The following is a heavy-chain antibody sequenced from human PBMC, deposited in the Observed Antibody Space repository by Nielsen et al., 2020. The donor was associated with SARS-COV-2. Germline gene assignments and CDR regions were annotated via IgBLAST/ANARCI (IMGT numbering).Heavy chain of an antibody. CDR2: INTNTGNP. V-gene: IGHV7-4-1*02. CDR3: ARVWCSGGSCTLFDY. Sequence: ASVKVSCKASGGTFSSYAISWVRQAPGQGLEWMGWINTNTGNPTYAQGFTGRFVFSLDTSVSTAYLQISSLKAEDTAVYYCARVWCSGGSCTLFDYWGQGTLVTVSS. J-gene: IGHJ4*02. D-gene: IGHD2-15*01. CDR1: GGTFSSYA.